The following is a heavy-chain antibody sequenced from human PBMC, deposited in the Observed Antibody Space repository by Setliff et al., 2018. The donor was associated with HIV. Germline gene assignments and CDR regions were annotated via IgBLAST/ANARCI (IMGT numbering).Heavy chain of an antibody. CDR3: ARGGVLRYFDWAY. CDR1: GGSISNYY. V-gene: IGHV4-4*08. J-gene: IGHJ4*02. Sequence: PSETLSLTCTVSGGSISNYYWSWIRQPPGKGLEWIGYIYTSGSTDCNPSLKSRVTISVDTSKNQFSLKLSSVTAADTAVYYCARGGVLRYFDWAYWGQGTLVTVSS. D-gene: IGHD3-9*01. CDR2: IYTSGST.